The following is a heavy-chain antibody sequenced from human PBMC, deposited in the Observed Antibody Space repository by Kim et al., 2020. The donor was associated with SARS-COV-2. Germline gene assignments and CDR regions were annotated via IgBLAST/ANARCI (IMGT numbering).Heavy chain of an antibody. V-gene: IGHV4-59*08. Sequence: SETLSLTRTVSGGSISSYYWSWIRQPPGKGLEWIGYIYYSGSTNYNPSLKSRVTISVDTSKNQFSLKLSSVTAADTAVYYCARQTTMVRGAIPFDYWGQGTLVTVSS. J-gene: IGHJ4*02. CDR3: ARQTTMVRGAIPFDY. CDR2: IYYSGST. CDR1: GGSISSYY. D-gene: IGHD3-10*01.